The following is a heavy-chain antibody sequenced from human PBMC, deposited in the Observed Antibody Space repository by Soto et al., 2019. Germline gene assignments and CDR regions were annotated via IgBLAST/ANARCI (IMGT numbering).Heavy chain of an antibody. CDR3: ARVTTIFGVAPSEYFDY. D-gene: IGHD3-3*01. J-gene: IGHJ4*02. V-gene: IGHV4-30-2*01. CDR2: IYHSGST. Sequence: SETLSLTCAVSGGSISSGGYSWSWIRQPPGKGLEWIGYIYHSGSTYYNPSLKSRVTISVDRSKNQFSLELSSVTAADTAVYYCARVTTIFGVAPSEYFDYWGQGTLVTVSS. CDR1: GGSISSGGYS.